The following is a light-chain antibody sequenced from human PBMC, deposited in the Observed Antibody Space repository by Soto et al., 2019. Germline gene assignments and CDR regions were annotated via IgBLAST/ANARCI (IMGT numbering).Light chain of an antibody. J-gene: IGKJ1*01. Sequence: EIVLTQSPGTLSLSPGERATLSCRASHSVSSSNLAWFQQRPGQAPRLLIYRASTRATNIPARFSGSGSGTEFTLTISSLQSEDSALYYCQQYHNLWTFGQGTKVEIK. CDR1: HSVSSSN. CDR2: RAS. V-gene: IGKV3-15*01. CDR3: QQYHNLWT.